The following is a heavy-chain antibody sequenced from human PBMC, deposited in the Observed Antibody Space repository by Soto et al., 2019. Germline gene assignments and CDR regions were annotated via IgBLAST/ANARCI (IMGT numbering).Heavy chain of an antibody. J-gene: IGHJ4*02. CDR1: GFTLSSRS. CDR3: ARRELDRTIDY. Sequence: EVQLVESGGGSVQPGGSLRLSCAASGFTLSSRSMNWVRQAPGKGLEWVAYISGSSTTIYYADSVKGRFTISRDNAKKAVYLQMNSLRDEDTAVYYCARRELDRTIDYWGQGTLVTVSS. D-gene: IGHD1-1*01. CDR2: ISGSSTTI. V-gene: IGHV3-48*02.